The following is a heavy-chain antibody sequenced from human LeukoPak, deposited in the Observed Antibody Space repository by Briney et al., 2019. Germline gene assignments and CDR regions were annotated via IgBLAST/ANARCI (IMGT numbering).Heavy chain of an antibody. CDR3: AINWGSPRLFDY. CDR2: ISGSGGST. Sequence: GGSLRLSCAASGFTFSSYAMSWVRQAPGKGLEWVSAISGSGGSTYYADSVKGRFTISRDNSKKTLYLQMNSLRAEDTAVYYCAINWGSPRLFDYWGQGTLVTVSS. D-gene: IGHD7-27*01. CDR1: GFTFSSYA. V-gene: IGHV3-23*01. J-gene: IGHJ4*02.